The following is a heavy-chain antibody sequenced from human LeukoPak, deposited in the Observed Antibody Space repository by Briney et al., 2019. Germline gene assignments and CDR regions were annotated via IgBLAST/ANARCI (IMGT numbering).Heavy chain of an antibody. CDR3: ARSSQRYSGSSFDY. D-gene: IGHD1-26*01. CDR2: IYYSGTT. Sequence: SETLSLTCTVSGGSISNYYWNWIRQPPGKGLEWIGYIYYSGTTNYNPSLKSRVSMSVDTSKNQFSLKLSSVTAADTAVYYCARSSQRYSGSSFDYWGQGTLVTVSS. J-gene: IGHJ4*02. CDR1: GGSISNYY. V-gene: IGHV4-59*01.